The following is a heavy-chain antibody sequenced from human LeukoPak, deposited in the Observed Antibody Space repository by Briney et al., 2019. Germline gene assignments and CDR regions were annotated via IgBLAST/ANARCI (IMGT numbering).Heavy chain of an antibody. J-gene: IGHJ4*02. Sequence: WASVKVSCKASGYTFTSYGISWVRQAPGQGLEWMGWISAYNGNTNYAQKLQGRVTMTTDTSTSTAYMELRSLRSDDTAVYYCARLRLSHRLYYFDYWGQGTLVTVSS. CDR3: ARLRLSHRLYYFDY. CDR2: ISAYNGNT. CDR1: GYTFTSYG. V-gene: IGHV1-18*01. D-gene: IGHD2-2*01.